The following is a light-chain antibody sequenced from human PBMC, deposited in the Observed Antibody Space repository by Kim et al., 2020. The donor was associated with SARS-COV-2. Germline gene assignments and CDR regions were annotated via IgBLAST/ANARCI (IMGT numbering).Light chain of an antibody. J-gene: IGKJ4*01. V-gene: IGKV1-27*01. CDR3: QKYNSAPLT. CDR1: QSISNY. CDR2: AAS. Sequence: PSLGDRVTITCRASQSISNYLAWYQQKPGKVPKLLIYAASTLQSGVPSRFSGSGSGTDFTLTISSLQPEDVATYYCQKYNSAPLTFGGGTKVDIK.